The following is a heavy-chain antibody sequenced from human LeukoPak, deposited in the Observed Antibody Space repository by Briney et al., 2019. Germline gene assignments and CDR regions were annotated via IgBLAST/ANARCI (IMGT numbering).Heavy chain of an antibody. CDR2: ISGSGAST. V-gene: IGHV3-23*01. J-gene: IGHJ4*02. CDR3: AKDRDQWLGFDY. D-gene: IGHD6-19*01. Sequence: QTGGSLRLSCAASGFTFSNYAMSWVRQAPGKGLERVSSISGSGASTYYADSVKGRFTISRDNSNNTLFLQMNTLRAEDTAVYYCAKDRDQWLGFDYWGQGTLVTVSS. CDR1: GFTFSNYA.